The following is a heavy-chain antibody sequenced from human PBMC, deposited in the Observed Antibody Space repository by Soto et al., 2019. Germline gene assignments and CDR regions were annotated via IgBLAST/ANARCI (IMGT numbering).Heavy chain of an antibody. CDR1: GFTFSSYW. CDR2: IKQDGSEK. CDR3: ARDSVGYYNYYYYGMDV. Sequence: GSLRLSCAASGFTFSSYWMSWVRQAPGKGLEWVANIKQDGSEKYYVDSVKGRFTISRDNAKNSLYLQMNSLRAEDTAVYYCARDSVGYYNYYYYGMDVWGQGTTVTVSS. D-gene: IGHD3-9*01. J-gene: IGHJ6*02. V-gene: IGHV3-7*05.